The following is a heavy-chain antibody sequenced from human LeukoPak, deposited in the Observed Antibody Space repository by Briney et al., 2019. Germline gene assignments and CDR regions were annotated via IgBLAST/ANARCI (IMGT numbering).Heavy chain of an antibody. CDR2: ISSSSTI. CDR3: AGGGGWELQEAFDI. D-gene: IGHD1-26*01. V-gene: IGHV3-48*01. J-gene: IGHJ3*02. Sequence: GGSLRLSCAASGFTFSSYSMNWVRQAPGKGLGWVSYISSSSTIYYADSVKGRFTISRDNAKNSLYLQMNSLRAEDTAVYYCAGGGGWELQEAFDIWGQGTMVTVSS. CDR1: GFTFSSYS.